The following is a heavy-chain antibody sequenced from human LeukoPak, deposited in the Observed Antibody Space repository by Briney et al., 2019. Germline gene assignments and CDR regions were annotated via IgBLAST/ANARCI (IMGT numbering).Heavy chain of an antibody. CDR1: GDPIRSSY. CDR3: ARSYCTNGECYPFYWYFDL. J-gene: IGHJ2*01. CDR2: IYYTGTT. D-gene: IGHD2-8*01. Sequence: SETLSLTCTVSGDPIRSSYWSWIRQPPGKGLEWIGYIYYTGTTTYNPSLKSRVTISVDTSKNQFSLNLSSVTAADTAVYYCARSYCTNGECYPFYWYFDLWGRGTLVTVSS. V-gene: IGHV4-59*01.